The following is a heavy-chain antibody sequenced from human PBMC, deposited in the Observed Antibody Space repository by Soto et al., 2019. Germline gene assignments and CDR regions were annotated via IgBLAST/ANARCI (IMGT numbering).Heavy chain of an antibody. CDR1: GFTFSSYE. Sequence: GGSLRLSCAASGFTFSSYEMNWVRQAPGKGLEWVSYISDGGSTIYYADSVKGRFTISRDNAKNSLYLQMNSLGAEDTAVYYCATFPRSSKRGYWGQGTLVTVSS. J-gene: IGHJ4*02. V-gene: IGHV3-48*03. D-gene: IGHD4-4*01. CDR3: ATFPRSSKRGY. CDR2: ISDGGSTI.